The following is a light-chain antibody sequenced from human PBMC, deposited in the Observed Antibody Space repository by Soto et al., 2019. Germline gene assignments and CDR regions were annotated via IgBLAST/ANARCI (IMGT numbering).Light chain of an antibody. V-gene: IGLV2-8*01. Sequence: QSALTQPPSASGSPGQSVTISCTGAHSDFGGYNYVSWYQQHPGKAPKLMIFEVNKRPSGVPDRFSGSKFCNTASLTVSGLQAEDEADYYCSSYAGSNNVVFGGGTKLTVL. J-gene: IGLJ2*01. CDR1: HSDFGGYNY. CDR3: SSYAGSNNVV. CDR2: EVN.